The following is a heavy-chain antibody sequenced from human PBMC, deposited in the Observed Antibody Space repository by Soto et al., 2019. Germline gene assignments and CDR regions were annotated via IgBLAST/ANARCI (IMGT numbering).Heavy chain of an antibody. CDR2: ISWDGGST. Sequence: PGGSLRLSCAASGFTFDDYTMHWVRQAPGKVLEWVSLISWDGGSTYYADSVKGRFTISRDNSKNSLYLQMNSLRTEDTALYYCAKDEGGSYPYYFDYCGQGXLVTV. D-gene: IGHD1-26*01. J-gene: IGHJ4*02. CDR3: AKDEGGSYPYYFDY. CDR1: GFTFDDYT. V-gene: IGHV3-43*01.